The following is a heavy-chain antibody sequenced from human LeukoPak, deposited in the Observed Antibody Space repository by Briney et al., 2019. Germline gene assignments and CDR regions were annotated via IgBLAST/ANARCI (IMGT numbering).Heavy chain of an antibody. CDR3: ARELAMVRGVIIPYYFDY. CDR1: GFTFSSYA. D-gene: IGHD3-10*01. J-gene: IGHJ4*02. V-gene: IGHV3-30*04. CDR2: ISYDGSNK. Sequence: PGGSLRLSCAASGFTFSSYAMHWVRQAPGKGLEWVAVISYDGSNKYYADSVKGRFTISRDNSKNTLYLQMNSLRAEDTAVYYCARELAMVRGVIIPYYFDYWGQGTLVTVSS.